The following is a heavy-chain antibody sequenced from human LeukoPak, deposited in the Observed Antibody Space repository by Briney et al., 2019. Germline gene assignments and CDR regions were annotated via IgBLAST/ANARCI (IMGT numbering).Heavy chain of an antibody. CDR1: GFTFSSYA. Sequence: PGGSPRLSCAASGFTFSSYAMHWVRQAPGKGLEWVAVISYDGSNKYYADSVKGRFTISRDNSKNTLYLQMNSLRAEDTAVYYCARVAADGDYYLYYYYMDVWGKGTTVTVSS. J-gene: IGHJ6*03. D-gene: IGHD4-17*01. V-gene: IGHV3-30*04. CDR3: ARVAADGDYYLYYYYMDV. CDR2: ISYDGSNK.